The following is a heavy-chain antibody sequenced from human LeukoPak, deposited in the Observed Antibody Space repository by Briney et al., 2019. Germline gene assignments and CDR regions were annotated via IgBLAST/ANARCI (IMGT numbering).Heavy chain of an antibody. V-gene: IGHV3-23*01. CDR1: GFTFSSYA. Sequence: GESLRLSCAASGFTFSSYAMSWVRQAPGMGLEWVSAIGGSDGNTYYADSVKGRFTISRDNSKNSLYLQINSLRADDTAVYYCAKVQYSDYDMNFDSWGQGTLVTVSS. D-gene: IGHD5-12*01. CDR3: AKVQYSDYDMNFDS. J-gene: IGHJ4*02. CDR2: IGGSDGNT.